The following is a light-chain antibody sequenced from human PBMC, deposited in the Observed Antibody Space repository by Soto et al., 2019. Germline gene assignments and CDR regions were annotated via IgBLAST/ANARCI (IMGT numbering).Light chain of an antibody. V-gene: IGKV1-39*01. CDR1: QSISRY. CDR2: AAS. CDR3: QQSYVIPWT. J-gene: IGKJ1*01. Sequence: DIQMTQSPSSLSASVGESVIITCRASQSISRYLNWYQRKPGRAPKLLVYAASNLQSGVPSRFSGSGSETDFTLAINSLQPEDFATYYCQQSYVIPWTFGQGTEVEVK.